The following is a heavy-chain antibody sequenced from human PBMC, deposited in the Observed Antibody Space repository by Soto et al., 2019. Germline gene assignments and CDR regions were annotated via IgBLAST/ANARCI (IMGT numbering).Heavy chain of an antibody. CDR3: ARESEDFTSNFDY. V-gene: IGHV3-21*06. Sequence: PGGSLRLSCAASGFTFTRYSMNWVRQAPGKGLEWVSSISSTTNYIYYGDSMKGRFTISRDNAKNSLYLEMNSLRAEDTAVYYCARESEDFTSNFDYWRHVPLVPISP. J-gene: IGHJ4*01. CDR1: GFTFTRYS. CDR2: ISSTTNYI.